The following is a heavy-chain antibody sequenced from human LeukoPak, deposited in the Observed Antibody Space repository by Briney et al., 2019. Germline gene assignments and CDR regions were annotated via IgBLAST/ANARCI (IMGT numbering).Heavy chain of an antibody. D-gene: IGHD5-18*01. CDR1: GYTFTGYY. J-gene: IGHJ5*02. Sequence: ASVKVSCKASGYTFTGYYMHWVRQAPGQGLEWMGWINPNSGGTNYAQKFQGRVTMTRDTSISTAYMELSRLRSDDTAVYYCARNFGGIQLWSGIPWFDPWGQGTLVTVSS. V-gene: IGHV1-2*02. CDR2: INPNSGGT. CDR3: ARNFGGIQLWSGIPWFDP.